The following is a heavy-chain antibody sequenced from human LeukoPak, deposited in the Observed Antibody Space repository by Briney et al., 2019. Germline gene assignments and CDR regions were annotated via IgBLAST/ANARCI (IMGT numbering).Heavy chain of an antibody. D-gene: IGHD3-16*01. CDR1: GFTFSSYW. CDR2: INSDGSST. J-gene: IGHJ4*02. V-gene: IGHV3-74*01. Sequence: PGGSLRLSCAASGFTFSSYWMHWVRQAPGKGLAWVSRINSDGSSTSYADSVKGRFTISRDNAKNTLYLQMNSLRAEDTAVYYCARDPVMITFGGVTSWFDYWGQGTLVTVSS. CDR3: ARDPVMITFGGVTSWFDY.